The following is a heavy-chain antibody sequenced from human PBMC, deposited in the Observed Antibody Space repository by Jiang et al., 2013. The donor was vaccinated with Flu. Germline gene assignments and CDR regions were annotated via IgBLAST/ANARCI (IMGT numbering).Heavy chain of an antibody. D-gene: IGHD2-8*01. CDR1: GGSISSSSYY. CDR3: ASRYCTNGVCYGDNWFDP. J-gene: IGHJ5*02. V-gene: IGHV4-39*01. Sequence: GLVKPSETLSLTCTVSGGSISSSSYYWGWIRQPPGKGLEWIGSIYYSGSTYYNPSLKSRVTISVDTSKNQFSLKLSSVTAADTAVYYCASRYCTNGVCYGDNWFDPWGQGTLVTVSS. CDR2: IYYSGST.